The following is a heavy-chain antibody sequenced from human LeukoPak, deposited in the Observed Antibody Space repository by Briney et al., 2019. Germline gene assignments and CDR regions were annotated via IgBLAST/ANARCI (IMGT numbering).Heavy chain of an antibody. J-gene: IGHJ4*02. D-gene: IGHD6-6*01. V-gene: IGHV3-23*01. CDR3: TRLKQLDDY. CDR1: GFTFSSYA. Sequence: GGSLRLSCAASGFTFSSYAMSWVRQAPGKGLEWVSAISGSGGSTYYADSVKGRFTISRDNSKNTLYLQMNSLKTEDTAVYYCTRLKQLDDYWGQGTLVTVSS. CDR2: ISGSGGST.